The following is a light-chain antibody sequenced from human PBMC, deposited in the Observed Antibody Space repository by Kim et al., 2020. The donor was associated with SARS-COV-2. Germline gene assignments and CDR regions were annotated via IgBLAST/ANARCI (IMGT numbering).Light chain of an antibody. CDR1: GSDVGGYNY. CDR2: DVS. V-gene: IGLV2-14*03. Sequence: GRSHTITCTGTGSDVGGYNYISWYQQHPHKAPKLMIYDVSNRPSGVSNRFSGSKSGNTASLTISGLQAEDEADYYCSSYTSSSTRVFGTGTKVTVL. CDR3: SSYTSSSTRV. J-gene: IGLJ1*01.